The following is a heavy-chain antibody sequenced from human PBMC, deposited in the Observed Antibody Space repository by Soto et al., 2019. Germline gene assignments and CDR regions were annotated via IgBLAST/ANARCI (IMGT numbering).Heavy chain of an antibody. CDR3: AKRGVTGTTGYYGMEV. V-gene: IGHV3-23*01. D-gene: IGHD1-20*01. Sequence: GWSLRLSCAASGFTFSSYAMSWVRQAPGKGLEWVSAISGSGGSTYYADSVKGRFTISRDNSKNTLYLQMNSLRAEDTAVYYCAKRGVTGTTGYYGMEVWGQGTTVTVSS. CDR2: ISGSGGST. CDR1: GFTFSSYA. J-gene: IGHJ6*02.